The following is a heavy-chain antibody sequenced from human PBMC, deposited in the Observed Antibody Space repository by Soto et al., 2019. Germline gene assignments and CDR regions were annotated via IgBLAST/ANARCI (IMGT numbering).Heavy chain of an antibody. V-gene: IGHV4-59*08. CDR2: IYYSGST. CDR1: GGSIGSYY. CDR3: ERLPIQKTIIEAGGTGLWFDP. Sequence: PSETLSLTCTVSGGSIGSYYWSWIRQPPGKGLEWIGYIYYSGSTNYNPSLKSRVTVSVDTSKNQFSLKLSSVTAADTAVYYCERLPIQKTIIEAGGTGLWFDPCGQRSLVTVSA. J-gene: IGHJ5*02. D-gene: IGHD6-13*01.